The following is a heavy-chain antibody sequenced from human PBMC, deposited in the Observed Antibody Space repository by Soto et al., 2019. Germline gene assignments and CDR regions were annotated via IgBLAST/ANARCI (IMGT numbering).Heavy chain of an antibody. Sequence: ASVKVSCKVSGYTFTSYGISWVRQAPGQGLEGMGWISAYNGNTNYAQKLQGRVTMTTDTSTSTAYMELRSLRSDDTAVYYCARAPLSCITIFGVVPGAFDIWGQGTMVTVSS. D-gene: IGHD3-3*01. V-gene: IGHV1-18*01. J-gene: IGHJ3*02. CDR1: GYTFTSYG. CDR2: ISAYNGNT. CDR3: ARAPLSCITIFGVVPGAFDI.